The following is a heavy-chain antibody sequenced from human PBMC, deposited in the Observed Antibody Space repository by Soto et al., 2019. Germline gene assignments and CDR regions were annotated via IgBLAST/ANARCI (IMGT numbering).Heavy chain of an antibody. D-gene: IGHD1-26*01. CDR2: INAGNGNT. Sequence: QVQLLQSGAEVKKPGASVKVSCKASGYTFTSYAMHWVRQAPGQRLEWMGWINAGNGNTKYSQKFQGRVTITRDTSASTAYKELSSLRSEDSAVYYCARGGSLYWYFDLWGRGTLVTVSS. CDR1: GYTFTSYA. J-gene: IGHJ2*01. V-gene: IGHV1-3*01. CDR3: ARGGSLYWYFDL.